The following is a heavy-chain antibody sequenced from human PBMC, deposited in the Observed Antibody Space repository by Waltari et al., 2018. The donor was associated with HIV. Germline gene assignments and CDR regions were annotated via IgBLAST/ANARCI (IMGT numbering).Heavy chain of an antibody. D-gene: IGHD6-13*01. J-gene: IGHJ6*02. V-gene: IGHV3-30*02. CDR1: GLTLRNYL. Sequence: QVHLVESGGGVVQPGGSLKPTCAASGLTLRNYLMHWVGQAPGKGLEWVTFIHYDVNNKNYADSVKGRFTVSRDNSKKTLYLQMNSLRHEDTALYYCARGGLAITPAGTRLYTGMDVWGQGTTVTVSS. CDR2: IHYDVNNK. CDR3: ARGGLAITPAGTRLYTGMDV.